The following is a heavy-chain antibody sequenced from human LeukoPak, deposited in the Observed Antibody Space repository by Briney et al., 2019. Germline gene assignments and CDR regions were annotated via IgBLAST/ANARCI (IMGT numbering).Heavy chain of an antibody. D-gene: IGHD3-10*01. CDR1: GFTFTSYG. Sequence: GGSLRLSCAASGFTFTSYGMHWIRQAPGKGLEWVAFIRYDGTNKYYADSVKGRFTISRDNSKNTLSLQMNSLRVEDTAVYCCAKDLHYYGSGYGGDYWGQGTLVTVSS. V-gene: IGHV3-30*02. CDR2: IRYDGTNK. CDR3: AKDLHYYGSGYGGDY. J-gene: IGHJ4*02.